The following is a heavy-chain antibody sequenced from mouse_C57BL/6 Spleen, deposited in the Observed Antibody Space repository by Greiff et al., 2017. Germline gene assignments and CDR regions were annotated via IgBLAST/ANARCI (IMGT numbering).Heavy chain of an antibody. J-gene: IGHJ3*01. CDR3: ARLGIAY. CDR1: GFTFSSYA. CDR2: ISDGGSYT. D-gene: IGHD3-3*01. Sequence: EVMLVESGGGLVKPGGSLKLSCAASGFTFSSYAMSWVRQTPEKRLEWVATISDGGSYTYYPDNVKGRFTISRDNAKNNLYLQMSHLKSEDTAMYYCARLGIAYWGQGTLVTVSA. V-gene: IGHV5-4*03.